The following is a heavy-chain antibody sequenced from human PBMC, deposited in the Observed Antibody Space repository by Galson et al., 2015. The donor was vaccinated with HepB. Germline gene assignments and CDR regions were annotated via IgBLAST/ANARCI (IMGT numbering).Heavy chain of an antibody. CDR1: GYTLTSYG. Sequence: SVKVSCKASGYTLTSYGISWVRQAPGQGLEWMGWISAYNGNTNYAQKLQGRVTMTTDTSTSTAYMELRSLRSDDTAVYYCARDIDMEVGRVDLAYWGQGTLVTVSS. CDR2: ISAYNGNT. D-gene: IGHD5-12*01. V-gene: IGHV1-18*04. J-gene: IGHJ4*02. CDR3: ARDIDMEVGRVDLAY.